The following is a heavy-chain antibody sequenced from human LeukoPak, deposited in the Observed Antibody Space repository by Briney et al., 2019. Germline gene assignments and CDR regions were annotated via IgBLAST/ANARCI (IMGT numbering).Heavy chain of an antibody. CDR3: ARGSGGQHEFDY. V-gene: IGHV3-13*01. CDR2: IGTAGDT. CDR1: GFTFSNYD. Sequence: GGSLRLSRAASGFTFSNYDMHWVRQTTGKGLEWVSGIGTAGDTYYTGSVKGRFTISRENAKNSLYLQMNSLRAGDTAVYYCARGSGGQHEFDYWGQGILVAVSS. J-gene: IGHJ4*02. D-gene: IGHD1-26*01.